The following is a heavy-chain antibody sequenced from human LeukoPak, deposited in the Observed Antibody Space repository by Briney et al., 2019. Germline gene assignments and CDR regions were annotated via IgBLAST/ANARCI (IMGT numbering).Heavy chain of an antibody. V-gene: IGHV3-7*01. J-gene: IGHJ4*02. Sequence: XLXCAAXXFTXXSXXMIWVXQXPXXXLEWVANIKQDGSEKYYVDSVKGRFTISRDNAKNSVYLQMNSLRVEDTAVYYCARGLLWSFGGQGTLVTVSS. CDR1: XFTXXSXX. D-gene: IGHD3-10*01. CDR3: ARGLLWSF. CDR2: IKQDGSEK.